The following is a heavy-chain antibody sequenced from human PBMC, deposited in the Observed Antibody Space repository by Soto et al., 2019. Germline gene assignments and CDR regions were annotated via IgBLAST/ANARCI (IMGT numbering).Heavy chain of an antibody. CDR1: GFTFSSYW. D-gene: IGHD3-10*01. V-gene: IGHV3-74*01. CDR2: TNEDGSII. J-gene: IGHJ4*02. Sequence: EVQLVESGGGLVQPGGSLRLSCAASGFTFSSYWMHWVRQAPGKGLVWVSRTNEDGSIINYADSVKGRFTISRDNAKDILYLEMNSLRVEDTAFYYCTRDIGGGGAYWGQGALVTVSS. CDR3: TRDIGGGGAY.